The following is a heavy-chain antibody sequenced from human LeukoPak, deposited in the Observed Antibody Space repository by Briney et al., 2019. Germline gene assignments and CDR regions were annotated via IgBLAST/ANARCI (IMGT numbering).Heavy chain of an antibody. CDR2: IKQDGREK. Sequence: GGSLRLSCAASGFTFSSYWMSWVRQAPGKGLEWVANIKQDGREKYYVDSVKGRFTISRDNAKNSLYLQMNSLRAEDTAVYYCARWGYCSSTSCFRSNWFDPWGQGTLVTVSS. CDR3: ARWGYCSSTSCFRSNWFDP. J-gene: IGHJ5*02. D-gene: IGHD2-2*01. V-gene: IGHV3-7*01. CDR1: GFTFSSYW.